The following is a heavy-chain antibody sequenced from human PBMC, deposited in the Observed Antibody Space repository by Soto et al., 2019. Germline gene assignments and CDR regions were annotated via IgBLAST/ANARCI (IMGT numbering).Heavy chain of an antibody. D-gene: IGHD3-10*01. Sequence: SESRSSTCTVSGDSVARVSEYWSWMRQPPGKGLEWIGYIYSSGSADYNPSLGSRVTISIDTSKNQFSLKLTSVTAADTAVYYCARGVGFGYYYYHMDLWGQGTTVTVSS. CDR1: GDSVARVSEY. CDR3: ARGVGFGYYYYHMDL. V-gene: IGHV4-61*01. J-gene: IGHJ6*02. CDR2: IYSSGSA.